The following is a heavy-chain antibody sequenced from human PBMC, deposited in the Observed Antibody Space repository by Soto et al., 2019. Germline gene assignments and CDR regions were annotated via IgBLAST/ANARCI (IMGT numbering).Heavy chain of an antibody. CDR2: INPNSGGT. J-gene: IGHJ6*02. Sequence: GASVKVSCKASGGTFSSYAISWVRQAPGQGLEWMGWINPNSGGTNYAQKFQGWVTMTRDTSISTAYMELSRLRSDDTAVYYCAREIQPGHYYYGMDVWGQGTTVTVSS. V-gene: IGHV1-2*04. D-gene: IGHD2-2*01. CDR1: GGTFSSYA. CDR3: AREIQPGHYYYGMDV.